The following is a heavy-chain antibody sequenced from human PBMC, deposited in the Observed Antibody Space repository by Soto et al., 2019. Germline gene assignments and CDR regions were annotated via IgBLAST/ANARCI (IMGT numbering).Heavy chain of an antibody. CDR3: ARERYDILTGYPKNNYYYYGMDV. CDR2: IYYSGST. J-gene: IGHJ6*02. Sequence: SETLSLTCTVSGGSISSYYWSRIRQPPGKGLEWIGYIYYSGSTNYNPSLKSRVTISVDTSKNQFSLKLSSVTAADTAVYYCARERYDILTGYPKNNYYYYGMDVWGQGTTVTVSS. V-gene: IGHV4-59*01. D-gene: IGHD3-9*01. CDR1: GGSISSYY.